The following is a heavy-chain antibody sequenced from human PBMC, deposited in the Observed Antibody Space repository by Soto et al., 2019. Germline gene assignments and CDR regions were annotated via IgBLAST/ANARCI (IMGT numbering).Heavy chain of an antibody. Sequence: ASVKVSCKASGGTFSSYAISWVRQAPGQGLEWMGGIIPIFGTANYAQKFQGRVTITADESTSTAYMELSSLRSEDTAVYYCARRAYYDISSLGYYYYGMDVWGQGTTVTVSS. CDR2: IIPIFGTA. D-gene: IGHD3-22*01. V-gene: IGHV1-69*13. J-gene: IGHJ6*02. CDR1: GGTFSSYA. CDR3: ARRAYYDISSLGYYYYGMDV.